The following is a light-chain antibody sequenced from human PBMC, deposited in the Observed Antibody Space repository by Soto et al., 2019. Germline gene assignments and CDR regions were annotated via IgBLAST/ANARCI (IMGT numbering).Light chain of an antibody. CDR2: EVN. V-gene: IGLV2-23*02. Sequence: QSVLTQPASVSGSPGQSITISCTGASSDIGSYNLVSWYQQHPGKAPKLMIYEVNKRPSGVSNRFSGSKSGNTASLTISGLRAEDEADYYCCSYAGTTTSVFGGGTQLTVL. CDR3: CSYAGTTTSV. J-gene: IGLJ3*02. CDR1: SSDIGSYNL.